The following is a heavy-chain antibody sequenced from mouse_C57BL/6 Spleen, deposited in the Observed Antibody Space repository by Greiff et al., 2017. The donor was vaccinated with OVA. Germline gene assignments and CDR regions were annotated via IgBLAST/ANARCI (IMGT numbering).Heavy chain of an antibody. J-gene: IGHJ2*01. CDR3: ARYYDYESYFDY. CDR2: IRHKANGYTS. D-gene: IGHD2-4*01. Sequence: EVQGVESGGGLVQPGGSLSLSCAASGFTFTDYYMSWVRQPPGKALEWLGFIRHKANGYTSEYSASVKGRFTISRDTSQTFLNLHRKALRAEDSATYYFARYYDYESYFDYWGQGTTLTVSS. V-gene: IGHV7-3*01. CDR1: GFTFTDYY.